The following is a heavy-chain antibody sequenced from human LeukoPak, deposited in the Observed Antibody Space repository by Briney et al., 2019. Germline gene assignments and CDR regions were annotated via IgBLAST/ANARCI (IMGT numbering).Heavy chain of an antibody. V-gene: IGHV3-74*01. CDR1: GNYW. D-gene: IGHD2-2*01. CDR2: INSDGSWT. CDR3: VSFYETY. J-gene: IGHJ4*02. Sequence: KPGGSLRLSCAASGNYWMHWVRQAPGKGLVWVSHINSDGSWTSYADSVKGRFTTSKDNAKNTVYLQMNNLRAEDTAVYYCVSFYETYWGRGTLVTVSS.